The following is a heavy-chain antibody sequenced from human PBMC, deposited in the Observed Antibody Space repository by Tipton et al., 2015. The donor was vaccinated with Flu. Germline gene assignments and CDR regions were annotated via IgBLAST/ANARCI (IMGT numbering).Heavy chain of an antibody. J-gene: IGHJ3*02. Sequence: TLSLTCTVSGGSISSYYWSWIRQPAGKGLEWIGRIYSSGSTNYNPSLKGRVTMSVDTSKNQFSLKLSSVTAADTAVYYCARDRQITMIGRDAFDIWGQGTMVTVSS. CDR2: IYSSGST. CDR3: ARDRQITMIGRDAFDI. CDR1: GGSISSYY. V-gene: IGHV4-4*07. D-gene: IGHD3-22*01.